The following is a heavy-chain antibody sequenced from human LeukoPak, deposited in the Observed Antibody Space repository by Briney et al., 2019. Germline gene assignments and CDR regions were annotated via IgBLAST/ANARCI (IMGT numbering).Heavy chain of an antibody. V-gene: IGHV1-3*01. CDR1: GYTFTSYL. CDR2: INVGNDNT. CDR3: ARGPRLVVVPAASDY. D-gene: IGHD2-2*01. J-gene: IGHJ4*02. Sequence: APVKVSCKASGYTFTSYLIHWVRQAPGQRLEWMGWINVGNDNTKYSQNFQGRVTITRDTSASTAYMELRSLRSDDTAVYYCARGPRLVVVPAASDYWGQGTLVTVSS.